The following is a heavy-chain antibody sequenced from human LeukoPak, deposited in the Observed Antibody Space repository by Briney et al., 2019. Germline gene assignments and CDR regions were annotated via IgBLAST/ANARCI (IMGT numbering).Heavy chain of an antibody. V-gene: IGHV3-33*01. CDR1: GFTFSSYG. Sequence: GGSLRLSCAASGFTFSSYGMHWVRQAPGKGLEWVAVIWYDGSNKYYADSVKGRFTISRDNSKNTLYLQMNSLRAEDTAVYYCARGRDIAVAGNWFDPWGQGTLVTVSS. CDR2: IWYDGSNK. CDR3: ARGRDIAVAGNWFDP. D-gene: IGHD6-19*01. J-gene: IGHJ5*02.